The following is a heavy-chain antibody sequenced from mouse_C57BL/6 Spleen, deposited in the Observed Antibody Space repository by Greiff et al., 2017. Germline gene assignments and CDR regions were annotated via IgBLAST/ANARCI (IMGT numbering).Heavy chain of an antibody. CDR1: GYAFSSYW. D-gene: IGHD4-1*01. J-gene: IGHJ3*01. V-gene: IGHV1-80*01. Sequence: VQLQQSGAELAKPGASVKISCKASGYAFSSYWMNWVKQRPGKGLEWIGQIYPGDGDTNYNGKFKGKATLTADKSSSTAYMQLSSLTSEDSAVYFCARSGWDVGFAYWGQGTLVTVSA. CDR3: ARSGWDVGFAY. CDR2: IYPGDGDT.